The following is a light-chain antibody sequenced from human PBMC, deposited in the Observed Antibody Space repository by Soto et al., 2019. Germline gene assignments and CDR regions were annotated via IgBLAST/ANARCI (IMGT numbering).Light chain of an antibody. CDR2: GNS. J-gene: IGLJ2*01. CDR3: QSYDSSPSAYVV. V-gene: IGLV1-40*01. CDR1: SSNIGAGYD. Sequence: QSVLTQPPSVSGAPGQRVTISCTGSSSNIGAGYDVHWYQQLPGTAPKLLIYGNSNRPSGVPDRFSGSKSDTSASLAITGLQAEDEADDYCQSYDSSPSAYVVFGGGTKLTVL.